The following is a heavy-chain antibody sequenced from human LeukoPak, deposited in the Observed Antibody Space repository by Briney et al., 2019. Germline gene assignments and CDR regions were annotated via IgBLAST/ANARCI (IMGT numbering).Heavy chain of an antibody. CDR3: ARVRKYSGYYSWYFDL. D-gene: IGHD5-12*01. J-gene: IGHJ2*01. V-gene: IGHV3-13*01. CDR2: IGTAGDT. Sequence: RSLRLSCAASGFTFSSYDMHWVRQATGKGLEWVSAIGTAGDTYYPGSVKGRFTISRENAKNSLYLQMNSLRAGDTAVYYCARVRKYSGYYSWYFDLWGRGTLVTVSS. CDR1: GFTFSSYD.